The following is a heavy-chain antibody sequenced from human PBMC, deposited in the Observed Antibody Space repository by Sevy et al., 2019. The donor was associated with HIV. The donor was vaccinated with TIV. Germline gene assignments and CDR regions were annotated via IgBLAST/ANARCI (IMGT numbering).Heavy chain of an antibody. CDR3: AKDHLWFGELYVTYYGMDV. Sequence: GGSLRLSCAASGFTFSSHGMHWVRQAPGKGLEWVAVISYDGSNKYYADSVKGRFTISRDNSKNTLYLQMNSLRAEDTAVYYCAKDHLWFGELYVTYYGMDVWGQGTTVTVSS. J-gene: IGHJ6*02. D-gene: IGHD3-10*01. V-gene: IGHV3-30*18. CDR2: ISYDGSNK. CDR1: GFTFSSHG.